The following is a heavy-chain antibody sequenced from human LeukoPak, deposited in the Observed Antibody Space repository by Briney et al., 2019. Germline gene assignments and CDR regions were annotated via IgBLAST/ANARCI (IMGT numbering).Heavy chain of an antibody. V-gene: IGHV4-38-2*01. CDR1: GYSISSGYY. D-gene: IGHD2-2*01. J-gene: IGHJ5*02. CDR3: ARGGEDIVVVPAAIRFDP. CDR2: IYHSGST. Sequence: PSETLSLTCAVSGYSISSGYYWGWIRQPPGKGLEWIGSIYHSGSTYYNPSLNSRVTISVDTSKNQFSLKLSSVTAADTAVYYCARGGEDIVVVPAAIRFDPWGQGTLVTVSS.